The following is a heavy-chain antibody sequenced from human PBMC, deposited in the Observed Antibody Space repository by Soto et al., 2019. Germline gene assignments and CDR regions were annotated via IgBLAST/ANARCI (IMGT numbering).Heavy chain of an antibody. D-gene: IGHD1-1*01. CDR1: GLTISAYW. Sequence: EVQLVESGGDLVQPGGSLRLSCAASGLTISAYWMHWVRQPPGKGLLWVARINTAGTSTSFADSVKGRFTISRDNAQNSVYLQMSSLRVDDTPVYYCAITTHYYYYYGMDVWGQGTKVTVSS. V-gene: IGHV3-74*01. CDR2: INTAGTST. J-gene: IGHJ6*02. CDR3: AITTHYYYYYGMDV.